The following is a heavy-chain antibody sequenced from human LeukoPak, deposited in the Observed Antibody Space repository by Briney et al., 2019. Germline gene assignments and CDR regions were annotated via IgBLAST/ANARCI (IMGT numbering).Heavy chain of an antibody. CDR2: ISGDGRGT. CDR3: ARGTWSGYGVYFDY. J-gene: IGHJ4*02. CDR1: GFIFTDYW. D-gene: IGHD3-3*01. V-gene: IGHV3-74*01. Sequence: GGSMRLSCAASGFIFTDYWMHWVRQGPGKELVWLARISGDGRGTTYADSVKGRFTISRDNAKNSLYLQMNSLRAEDTALYYCARGTWSGYGVYFDYWGQGTLVTVSS.